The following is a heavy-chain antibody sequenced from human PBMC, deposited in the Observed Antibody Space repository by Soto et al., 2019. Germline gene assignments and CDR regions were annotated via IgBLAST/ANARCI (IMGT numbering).Heavy chain of an antibody. J-gene: IGHJ4*02. CDR3: AGSTSCPLY. V-gene: IGHV4-31*03. D-gene: IGHD2-2*01. Sequence: PSETLSLTCTVSGGSIISGGYFWTWIRQHPGKGLEWIGYIYYSGSTYYSPSLKSRVTMSVDASKNQFSLKLSSVTAADTAVYYCAGSTSCPLYWGQGTLVTVSS. CDR2: IYYSGST. CDR1: GGSIISGGYF.